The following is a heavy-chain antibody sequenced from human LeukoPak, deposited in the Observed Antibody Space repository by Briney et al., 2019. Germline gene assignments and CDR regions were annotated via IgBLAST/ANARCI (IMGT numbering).Heavy chain of an antibody. CDR3: AKAIAVAGTYAFDI. V-gene: IGHV3-23*01. Sequence: TGGSLRLSRAASGFTFSSYAMSWVRQAPGKGLEWVSAISGSGGSTYYADSVKGRFTISRDNSKNTLYLQMNSLRAEDTAVYYCAKAIAVAGTYAFDIWGQGTMVTVSS. CDR1: GFTFSSYA. J-gene: IGHJ3*02. CDR2: ISGSGGST. D-gene: IGHD6-19*01.